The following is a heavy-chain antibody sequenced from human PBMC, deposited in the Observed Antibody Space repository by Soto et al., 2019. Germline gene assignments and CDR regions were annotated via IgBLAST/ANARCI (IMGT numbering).Heavy chain of an antibody. CDR2: IRSKANSYAT. V-gene: IGHV3-73*01. Sequence: HPGGSLRLSFAASGFTFSGSAMHWVRQASGKGLEWVGRIRSKANSYATAYAASVKGRFTISRDDSKNTAYLQMNSLKTEDTAVYYCTRPLSVAGTHYYYGMDVWGQGTTVTVSS. D-gene: IGHD6-19*01. J-gene: IGHJ6*02. CDR1: GFTFSGSA. CDR3: TRPLSVAGTHYYYGMDV.